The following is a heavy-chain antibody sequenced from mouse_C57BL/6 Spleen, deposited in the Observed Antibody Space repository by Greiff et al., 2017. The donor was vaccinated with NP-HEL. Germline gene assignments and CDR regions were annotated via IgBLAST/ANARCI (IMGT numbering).Heavy chain of an antibody. CDR1: GYTFTSYW. V-gene: IGHV1-64*01. Sequence: QVQLQQPGAELVKPGASVKLSCKASGYTFTSYWMHWVKQRPGQGLEWIGMIHPNSGSTNYNEKFKSKATLTVDKSSSTAYMQLSSLTSEDSAVYYCAREDYGSSPAWFAYWGQGTLVTVSA. J-gene: IGHJ3*01. CDR2: IHPNSGST. CDR3: AREDYGSSPAWFAY. D-gene: IGHD1-1*01.